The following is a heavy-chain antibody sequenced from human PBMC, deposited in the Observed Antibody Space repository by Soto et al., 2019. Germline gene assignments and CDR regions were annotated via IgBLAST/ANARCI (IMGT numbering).Heavy chain of an antibody. J-gene: IGHJ5*02. CDR3: ARGDIVVVPGPEGWFDP. D-gene: IGHD2-2*01. Sequence: GASVKVSCKASGYTFTSYYMHWVRQAPGQGLEWMGIINPSGGSTSYAQKFQGRVTMTRDTSTSTVYMELSSLRSEDTAVYYCARGDIVVVPGPEGWFDPWGQGTLVTVSS. V-gene: IGHV1-46*01. CDR1: GYTFTSYY. CDR2: INPSGGST.